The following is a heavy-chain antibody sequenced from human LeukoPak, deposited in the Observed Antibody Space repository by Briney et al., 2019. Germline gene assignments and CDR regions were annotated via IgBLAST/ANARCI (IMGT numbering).Heavy chain of an antibody. D-gene: IGHD6-19*01. CDR1: GGSISTYY. Sequence: SETLSLTCAVSGGSISTYYWNWVRQPPGKGLEWIGYIYYSGSTNYNPSLKSRVTISVDTSKNQFSLKLSSVTAADTAVYYCARHSSGWYGFDYWGQGTLVTVSS. V-gene: IGHV4-59*08. CDR2: IYYSGST. CDR3: ARHSSGWYGFDY. J-gene: IGHJ4*02.